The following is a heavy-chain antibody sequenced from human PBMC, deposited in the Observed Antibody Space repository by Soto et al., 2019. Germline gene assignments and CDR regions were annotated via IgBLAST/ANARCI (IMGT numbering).Heavy chain of an antibody. D-gene: IGHD6-19*01. CDR3: ASGTDIEEQWLGFDY. CDR2: IWYDGSNK. Sequence: QPGGSLRLSCAASGFTFSSYGMHWVRQAPGKGLEWVAVIWYDGSNKYYADSVKGRVTISRDNSKNTLYLQMNSLRAEDTAVYYCASGTDIEEQWLGFDYWGQGTLVTVSS. J-gene: IGHJ4*02. CDR1: GFTFSSYG. V-gene: IGHV3-33*01.